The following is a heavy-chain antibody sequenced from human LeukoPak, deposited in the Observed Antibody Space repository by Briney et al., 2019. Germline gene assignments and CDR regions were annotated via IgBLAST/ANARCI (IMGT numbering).Heavy chain of an antibody. CDR3: ARVGSVWFGELDY. J-gene: IGHJ4*02. D-gene: IGHD3-10*01. CDR1: GGSISSYY. CDR2: IYYSGST. Sequence: SETLSLTCTVSGGSISSYYWSWIRQPPGKGLEWIGYIYYSGSTNYNPSLKSRITISIDTSKNQFSLKPRSVTAADTAVYYCARVGSVWFGELDYWGQGTLVTASS. V-gene: IGHV4-59*01.